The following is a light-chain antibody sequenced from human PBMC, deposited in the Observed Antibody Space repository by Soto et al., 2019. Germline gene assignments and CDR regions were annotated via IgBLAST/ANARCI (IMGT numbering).Light chain of an antibody. J-gene: IGKJ1*01. Sequence: DIGLTQSPGALSLSPGERATLSCGASQSVSSSYLAWYQQKPGQAPRLLIYGASTRATGIPDRFSGSGSGTDFTLTISRLEPEDSAVYYCHQYGSSPRTFGQGTKV. CDR3: HQYGSSPRT. V-gene: IGKV3-20*01. CDR1: QSVSSSY. CDR2: GAS.